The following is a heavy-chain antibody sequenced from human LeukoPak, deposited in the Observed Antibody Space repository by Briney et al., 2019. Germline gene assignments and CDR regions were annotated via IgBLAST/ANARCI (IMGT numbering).Heavy chain of an antibody. V-gene: IGHV3-23*01. J-gene: IGHJ4*02. Sequence: PGGSLRLSCAASGFTFSSYAMSWVRQAPGKGLEWVSAISGSGGSTYYADSVKGRFTISRDNAKNSLYLQMNSLRAEDTAVYYCARDYGPLRTNDYWGQGTLVTVSS. CDR1: GFTFSSYA. D-gene: IGHD4-17*01. CDR3: ARDYGPLRTNDY. CDR2: ISGSGGST.